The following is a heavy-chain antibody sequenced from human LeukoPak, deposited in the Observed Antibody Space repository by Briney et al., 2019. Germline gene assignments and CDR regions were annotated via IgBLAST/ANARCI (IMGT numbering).Heavy chain of an antibody. D-gene: IGHD4-17*01. J-gene: IGHJ4*02. V-gene: IGHV3-9*03. CDR3: AKARGDRSPLDY. CDR2: ISWNSGSI. Sequence: GGSLRLSCAASGFTFDDYAMHWVRQAPGKGLEWVSGISWNSGSIGYADSVKGRFTISRDNAKNSLYLQMNSLRAEDMALYYCAKARGDRSPLDYWGQGTLVTVSS. CDR1: GFTFDDYA.